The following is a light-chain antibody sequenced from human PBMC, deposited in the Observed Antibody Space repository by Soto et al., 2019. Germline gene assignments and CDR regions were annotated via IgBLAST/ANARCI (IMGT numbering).Light chain of an antibody. J-gene: IGKJ3*01. Sequence: DIQMTQSPSSLSASVGDRVTITCQASQDISNSLNWYHQKPGKAPNLLIHDASNLETGVPSRFSGSGSGTDFTFTISSLQPEDTGTYYCQQFDTLFTFGPGTKVDIK. CDR3: QQFDTLFT. CDR1: QDISNS. V-gene: IGKV1-33*01. CDR2: DAS.